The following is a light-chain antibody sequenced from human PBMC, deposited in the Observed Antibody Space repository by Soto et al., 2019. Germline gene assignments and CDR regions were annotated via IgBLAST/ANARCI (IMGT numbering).Light chain of an antibody. CDR3: CSYTSHSTLAV. V-gene: IGLV2-14*01. Sequence: QSVLTQPASVSGSPGQSITISCTGTSSDVGGYNYVSWYQQHTGKAPELMIYVVSNRTSGVSNRFSGSRSGNTATLTNSGLQAEDAADYYGCSYTSHSTLAVFGGGTKLTVL. CDR1: SSDVGGYNY. CDR2: VVS. J-gene: IGLJ2*01.